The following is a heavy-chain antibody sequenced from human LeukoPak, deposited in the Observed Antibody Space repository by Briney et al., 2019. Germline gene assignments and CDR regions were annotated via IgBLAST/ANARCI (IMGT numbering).Heavy chain of an antibody. D-gene: IGHD1/OR15-1a*01. J-gene: IGHJ6*02. CDR1: GFNFSDYY. Sequence: PGGPLTLFCAVCGFNFSDYYIDWVRRSTGKGVEWVSRCRNKANSYTTEYAASVEARCTISRDVSESSWYLQMNSLRTEDTAVYYCGRIAINANNGMDVWGQGTTVTVSS. V-gene: IGHV3-72*01. CDR2: CRNKANSYTT. CDR3: GRIAINANNGMDV.